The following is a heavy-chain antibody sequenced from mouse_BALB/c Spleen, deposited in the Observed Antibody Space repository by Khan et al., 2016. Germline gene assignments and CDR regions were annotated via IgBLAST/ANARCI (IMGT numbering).Heavy chain of an antibody. CDR2: IDPAIGNP. J-gene: IGHJ2*01. Sequence: VQLKESGAELVKPGASVKFSCTASGFNIKDTYMHWVKQRPEQGLEWIGRIDPAIGNPKYDPKFQGKATITAATSSNTAYLELRSLTSEDTAVYYCARSTDYWGQGATLTVSS. V-gene: IGHV14-3*02. CDR1: GFNIKDTY. CDR3: ARSTDY.